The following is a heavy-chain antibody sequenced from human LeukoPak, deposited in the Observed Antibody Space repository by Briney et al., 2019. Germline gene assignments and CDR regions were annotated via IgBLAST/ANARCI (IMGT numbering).Heavy chain of an antibody. Sequence: GESLKISCXGSGYSFTGHWIAWLRQMSGKGLEWMGIIYPGDSDTRYSPSFKGQVTISADKSINTAYLQWSGLKASDTAMYYCARQIGSSGYFDFWGQGTLVTVSS. CDR1: GYSFTGHW. CDR3: ARQIGSSGYFDF. D-gene: IGHD6-19*01. J-gene: IGHJ4*02. CDR2: IYPGDSDT. V-gene: IGHV5-51*01.